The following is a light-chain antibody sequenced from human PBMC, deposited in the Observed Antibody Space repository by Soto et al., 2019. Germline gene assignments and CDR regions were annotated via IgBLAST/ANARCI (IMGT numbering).Light chain of an antibody. V-gene: IGKV1-6*01. CDR1: QSISPY. CDR3: LHDYNYPYT. Sequence: IPMTQSPSSLSTSVGDRVTITCRASQSISPYLNWYQQKPGKAPNLLIYSASILESGVPSRFSGSGSGTDFTLTISSLQPEDFATYYCLHDYNYPYTFGQGTKVDIK. CDR2: SAS. J-gene: IGKJ2*01.